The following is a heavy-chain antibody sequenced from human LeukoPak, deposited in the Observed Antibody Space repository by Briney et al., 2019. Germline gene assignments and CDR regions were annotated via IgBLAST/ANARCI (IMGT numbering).Heavy chain of an antibody. Sequence: SSETLSLTCAVYGGSFSGYYWSWIRQPPGKGLEWIGEINHSGSTNYNPSLKSRVTISVDTSKNQSSLKLSSVTAADTAVYYCEKDSHLDVWGQGTTVTVSS. CDR2: INHSGST. D-gene: IGHD2-15*01. CDR3: EKDSHLDV. CDR1: GGSFSGYY. J-gene: IGHJ6*02. V-gene: IGHV4-34*01.